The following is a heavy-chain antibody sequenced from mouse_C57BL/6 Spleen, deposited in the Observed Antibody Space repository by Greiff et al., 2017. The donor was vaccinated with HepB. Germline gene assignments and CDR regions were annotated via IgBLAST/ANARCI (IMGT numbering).Heavy chain of an antibody. CDR2: IDPSDSYT. Sequence: QVQLQQPGAGLVMPGASVKLSCKASGYTFTSYWMHWVKQRPGQGLEWIGEIDPSDSYTNYNHKFKGKSTLTVDKSSSTAYVQLSRLTSEDSAVYYGARWEDYDVGPYWYFDVWGTGTTVTVSS. CDR1: GYTFTSYW. CDR3: ARWEDYDVGPYWYFDV. J-gene: IGHJ1*03. D-gene: IGHD2-4*01. V-gene: IGHV1-69*01.